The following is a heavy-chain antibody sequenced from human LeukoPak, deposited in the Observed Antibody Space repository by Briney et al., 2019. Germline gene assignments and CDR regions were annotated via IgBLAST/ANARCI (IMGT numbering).Heavy chain of an antibody. V-gene: IGHV3-49*03. CDR3: SRGVIVGAAYFAY. Sequence: PSGGSLRLSCTTAGFTFGDHGVSWFRQAPGKGPEWISFIKTKTYGGTTEYAASVKGRFTTSRNDCTGIAYLQMDSLKPEDTAVYYCSRGVIVGAAYFAYWGQGTLVTVSS. CDR2: IKTKTYGGTT. D-gene: IGHD1-26*01. CDR1: GFTFGDHG. J-gene: IGHJ4*02.